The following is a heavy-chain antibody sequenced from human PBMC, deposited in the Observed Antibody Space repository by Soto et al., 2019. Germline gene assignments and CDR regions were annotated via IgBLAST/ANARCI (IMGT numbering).Heavy chain of an antibody. CDR3: ARETHYYQSGSYDNAGMDV. V-gene: IGHV1-18*01. D-gene: IGHD3-10*01. CDR1: TYMFSNYG. Sequence: QDQLVQSGAEILKPGASVKVSCKTSTYMFSNYGVSWVRQASGHGLEWMGWISAYNGNTNYAQKLKDRVTLTTDTSTSTAYMELRSLRSDDTAVYYCARETHYYQSGSYDNAGMDVWGQGTTVTVSS. J-gene: IGHJ6*02. CDR2: ISAYNGNT.